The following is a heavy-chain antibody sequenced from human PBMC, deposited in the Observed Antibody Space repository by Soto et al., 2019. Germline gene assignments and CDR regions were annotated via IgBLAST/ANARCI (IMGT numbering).Heavy chain of an antibody. CDR2: ISGSGGST. CDR3: ARPGSGSYYDY. CDR1: GFTFSSYA. V-gene: IGHV3-23*01. D-gene: IGHD1-26*01. J-gene: IGHJ4*02. Sequence: EVQLLESGGGLVQPGGSLRLSCAASGFTFSSYAMRWVRQAPVKGLEWVSAISGSGGSTYYADSVKGRFTISRDNTKNPLYLQTTSLRAEKTAVYYCARPGSGSYYDYWGQGTLVTVSS.